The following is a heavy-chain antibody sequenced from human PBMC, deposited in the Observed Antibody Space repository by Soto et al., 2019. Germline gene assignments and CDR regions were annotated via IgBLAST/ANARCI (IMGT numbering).Heavy chain of an antibody. D-gene: IGHD2-21*02. CDR3: AKVVAPKYYYYYGMDV. CDR2: ISGSGGST. V-gene: IGHV3-23*01. CDR1: GFTFSSYA. J-gene: IGHJ6*02. Sequence: PGGSLRLSCAASGFTFSSYAMSWVRQAPGKGLEWVSAISGSGGSTYYADSVKGRFTISRDNSKNTLYLQMNSLRAEDTAVYYCAKVVAPKYYYYYGMDVWGRGTTVTVSS.